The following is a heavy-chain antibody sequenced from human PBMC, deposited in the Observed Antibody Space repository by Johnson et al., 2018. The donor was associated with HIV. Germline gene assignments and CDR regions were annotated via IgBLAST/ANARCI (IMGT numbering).Heavy chain of an antibody. CDR1: GFTFSSYA. Sequence: VQLVESGGGVVQPGRSLRLSCAASGFTFSSYAMHWVRQAPGKGLEWVAVISYDGSNKYYADSVKGRFTISRDNSKNTLYLQMNSLSAEDTAGYYCARGRGSYSSSSPLPLDAFDIWGQGTMVTVSS. D-gene: IGHD6-6*01. CDR3: ARGRGSYSSSSPLPLDAFDI. CDR2: ISYDGSNK. J-gene: IGHJ3*02. V-gene: IGHV3-30*04.